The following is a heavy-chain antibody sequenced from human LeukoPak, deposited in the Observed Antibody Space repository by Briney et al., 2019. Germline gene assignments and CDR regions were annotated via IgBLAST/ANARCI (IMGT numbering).Heavy chain of an antibody. CDR2: IKSKAEGGTT. D-gene: IGHD1-26*01. CDR3: ATGGEQIMVGRTVYYYFYLEV. CDR1: GFTLSDVC. Sequence: GGSLRLSCAPSGFTLSDVCMHGVRQAPGKGPEGVGHIKSKAEGGTTEYGAPVKGRFTISRDDSKNTLYLHMRSLKTEDTAAYYCATGGEQIMVGRTVYYYFYLEVWGKGTTVIVSS. V-gene: IGHV3-15*01. J-gene: IGHJ6*03.